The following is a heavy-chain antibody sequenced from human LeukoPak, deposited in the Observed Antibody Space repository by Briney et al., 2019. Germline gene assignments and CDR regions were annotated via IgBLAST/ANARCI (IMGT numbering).Heavy chain of an antibody. CDR2: IWYDGSNK. CDR1: GFTFSRYG. D-gene: IGHD3-10*01. J-gene: IGHJ3*02. V-gene: IGHV3-33*01. CDR3: ARAGNFGSGSYFRDAFDI. Sequence: GRSLRLSCAASGFTFSRYGMHWVRQAPGKGLEWVAVIWYDGSNKNYAASVTGRFTISRDNPRNTLYLEMDRLRVEDTAVYSCARAGNFGSGSYFRDAFDIWGQGTMVTVSS.